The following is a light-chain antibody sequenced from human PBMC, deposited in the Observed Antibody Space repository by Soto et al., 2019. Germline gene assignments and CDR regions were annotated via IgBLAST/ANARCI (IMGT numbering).Light chain of an antibody. Sequence: QSALTQPASVSGSPGQSITISCNGSNSEIGSYKYVSWYQQHPGKVPKLMIYDVSNRPSGVSNRFSGSKSGTPASLTFSGLQAEDEADYYCSSYTSSSRGVFGGGTKVTVL. J-gene: IGLJ3*02. CDR3: SSYTSSSRGV. V-gene: IGLV2-14*03. CDR2: DVS. CDR1: NSEIGSYKY.